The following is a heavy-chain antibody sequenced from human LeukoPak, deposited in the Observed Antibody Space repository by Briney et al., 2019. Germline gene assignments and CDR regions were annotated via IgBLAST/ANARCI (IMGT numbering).Heavy chain of an antibody. J-gene: IGHJ4*02. Sequence: GASVKVSCKASGGTFSRYAISWVRQSPGQGLEWMGGIIPIFGTANYAQKFQGRVTITADESTSTAYMELGSLRSEDTAVYYCAREGTNGDYPGYWGQGTLVTVSS. CDR2: IIPIFGTA. V-gene: IGHV1-69*13. D-gene: IGHD4-17*01. CDR3: AREGTNGDYPGY. CDR1: GGTFSRYA.